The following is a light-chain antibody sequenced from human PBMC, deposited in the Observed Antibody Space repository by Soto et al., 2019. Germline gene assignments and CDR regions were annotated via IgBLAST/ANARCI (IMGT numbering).Light chain of an antibody. J-gene: IGLJ3*02. CDR1: SGQSSYI. V-gene: IGLV4-60*02. Sequence: QSVLTQSSSASASMGSSVKLTCTVSSGQSSYIIAWHQQQPGKAPRYLMKLEGSGSYNKGSGVPDRFSGSSSGADRYLTISNLQFEDEADYYCETWDSNTHTVFGGGTKLTVL. CDR3: ETWDSNTHTV. CDR2: LEGSGSY.